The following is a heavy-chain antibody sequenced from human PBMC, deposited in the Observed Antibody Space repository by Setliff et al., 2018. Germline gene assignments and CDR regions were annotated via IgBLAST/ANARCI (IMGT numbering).Heavy chain of an antibody. Sequence: SETLSLTCNVSGGSISSDYWAWIRQPPGKALEWIGYFYHSASSNYNPSLKGRVTMSADTSKKQLYLSLTSVSVADTAMYYCARSHYYASGNSHYYYMDAWGKGTAVTVS. CDR3: ARSHYYASGNSHYYYMDA. CDR2: FYHSASS. J-gene: IGHJ6*03. V-gene: IGHV4-59*08. D-gene: IGHD3-10*01. CDR1: GGSISSDY.